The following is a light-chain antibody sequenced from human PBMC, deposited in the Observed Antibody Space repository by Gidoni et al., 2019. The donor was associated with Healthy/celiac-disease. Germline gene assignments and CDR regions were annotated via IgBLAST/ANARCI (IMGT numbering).Light chain of an antibody. Sequence: QSALTQPASVSGSPGQSLTISCTGTSSDVGSYNLVSWYQQHPGKAPKLMIYEVSKRPSGVSNRFSGSKSGNTASLTISGLQAEDEADYYCCSYAGSSPHVVFGGGTKLTVL. CDR1: SSDVGSYNL. CDR2: EVS. V-gene: IGLV2-23*02. CDR3: CSYAGSSPHVV. J-gene: IGLJ2*01.